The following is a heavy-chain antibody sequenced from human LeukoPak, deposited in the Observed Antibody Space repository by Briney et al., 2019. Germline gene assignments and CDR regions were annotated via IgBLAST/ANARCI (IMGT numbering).Heavy chain of an antibody. CDR3: AGVRTSTTVTTPEDY. CDR1: GYTFTGYY. Sequence: ASVKVSFKASGYTFTGYYMHWVRQAPGQGLEWMGWISAYNGNTNYAQKLQGRVTMTTDTSTSTAYMELRSLRSDDTAVYYCAGVRTSTTVTTPEDYWGQGTLVTVSS. V-gene: IGHV1-18*04. J-gene: IGHJ4*02. D-gene: IGHD4-17*01. CDR2: ISAYNGNT.